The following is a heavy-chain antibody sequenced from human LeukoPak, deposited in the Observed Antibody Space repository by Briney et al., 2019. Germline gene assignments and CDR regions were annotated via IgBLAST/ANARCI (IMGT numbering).Heavy chain of an antibody. CDR1: GYTLAELS. J-gene: IGHJ3*02. CDR2: FDPEDGET. D-gene: IGHD3-3*01. Sequence: AASVKVSCKVSGYTLAELSMHWVRQAPGKGLEWMGGFDPEDGETIYAQKFQGRVTMTEDTSTDTAYMELSSLRSEDTAVYYCATVGRRFLEWPRTDAFDIWGQGTMVTVSS. CDR3: ATVGRRFLEWPRTDAFDI. V-gene: IGHV1-24*01.